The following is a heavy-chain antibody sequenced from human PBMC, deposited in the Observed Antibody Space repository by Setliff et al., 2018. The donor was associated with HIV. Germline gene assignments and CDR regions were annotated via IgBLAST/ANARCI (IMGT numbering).Heavy chain of an antibody. CDR1: GGTFSSYA. CDR2: IIPIFGKA. CDR3: VRGSDSGSYSYYYGMDV. D-gene: IGHD3-10*01. J-gene: IGHJ6*02. V-gene: IGHV1-69*13. Sequence: SVKVSCKASGGTFSSYAINWVRQAPGQGLEWMGGIIPIFGKANYAQKFQGRVTITADESTNTAYMEMSSLRSEDTAVYSCVRGSDSGSYSYYYGMDVWGQGTTVTVSS.